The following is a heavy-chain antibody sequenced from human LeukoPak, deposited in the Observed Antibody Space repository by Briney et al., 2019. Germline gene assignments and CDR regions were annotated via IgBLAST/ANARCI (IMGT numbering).Heavy chain of an antibody. Sequence: PSGTLSLTCAVSGGSIKSNNWWSWVRQPPGKGLEWIGEIYHSGSTNYNPSLKSRVAISVDTSKNQFSLKLSSVTAADTAVYYCARESRYYDILTGYYIGYFDYWGQGTLVTVSS. CDR1: GGSIKSNNW. V-gene: IGHV4-4*02. J-gene: IGHJ4*02. CDR2: IYHSGST. CDR3: ARESRYYDILTGYYIGYFDY. D-gene: IGHD3-9*01.